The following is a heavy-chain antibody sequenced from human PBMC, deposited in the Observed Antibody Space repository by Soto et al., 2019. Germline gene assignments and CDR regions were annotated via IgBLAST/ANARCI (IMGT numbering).Heavy chain of an antibody. J-gene: IGHJ4*02. Sequence: TSETLSLTCTVSGGSISSSSYYWGWIRQPPGKGLEWIGSIYYSGSTYYNPSLKSRVTISVDTSKNQFSLKLSSVTAADTAVYYCARQGVGYLGLYYFDYWGQGTLVT. CDR2: IYYSGST. CDR1: GGSISSSSYY. CDR3: ARQGVGYLGLYYFDY. D-gene: IGHD5-18*01. V-gene: IGHV4-39*01.